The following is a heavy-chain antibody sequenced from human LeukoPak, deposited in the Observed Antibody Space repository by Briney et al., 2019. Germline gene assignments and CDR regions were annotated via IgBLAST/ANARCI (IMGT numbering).Heavy chain of an antibody. CDR1: GYTFTSYD. J-gene: IGHJ6*03. CDR3: ARTVILYYYYYMDV. V-gene: IGHV1-8*01. Sequence: ASVKVSCXASGYTFTSYDINWVRQAIGQGLEWMGWMNPNSGNTGYAQKFQGRVTMTRNTSISTAYMELSSLRSEDTAVYYCARTVILYYYYYMDVWGKGTTVTVSS. D-gene: IGHD2-21*01. CDR2: MNPNSGNT.